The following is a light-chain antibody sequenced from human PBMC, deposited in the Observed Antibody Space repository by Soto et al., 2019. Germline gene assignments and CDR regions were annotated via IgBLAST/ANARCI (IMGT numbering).Light chain of an antibody. J-gene: IGKJ1*01. CDR3: QHYDNSPWT. CDR2: KAS. Sequence: DIQLTQSHSTLSASLGERVALTFLASQSVNSWVAWYQQKPGRAPKVLIHKASSLESGVPSRFSGSGSATEFTLTISSLQPDDFATYYCQHYDNSPWTFGQGTKVDIK. CDR1: QSVNSW. V-gene: IGKV1-5*03.